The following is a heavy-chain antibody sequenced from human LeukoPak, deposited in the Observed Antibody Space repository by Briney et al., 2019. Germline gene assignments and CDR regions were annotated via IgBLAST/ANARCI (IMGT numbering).Heavy chain of an antibody. Sequence: GGSLRLSCAASGFTFSSYAMSWVRQAPGKGLDWVSAISGSGGNTYYADYVKGRFTISRDNSKNTLFPQMNSLRAEDTAVYYCAKARGSSWYFDYWGQGTLVTVSS. J-gene: IGHJ4*02. CDR1: GFTFSSYA. D-gene: IGHD6-13*01. CDR3: AKARGSSWYFDY. V-gene: IGHV3-23*01. CDR2: ISGSGGNT.